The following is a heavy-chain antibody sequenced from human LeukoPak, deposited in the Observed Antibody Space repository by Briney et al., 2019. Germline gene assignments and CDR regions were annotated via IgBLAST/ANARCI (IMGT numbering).Heavy chain of an antibody. V-gene: IGHV3-23*01. D-gene: IGHD3-22*01. J-gene: IGHJ3*02. CDR3: ARDRHYYDSSGYPDAFDI. CDR1: GFTFSSYV. Sequence: GGSLRLSCAASGFTFSSYVMSWVRQAPGKGLERVSAISGGGGSTYCADSVKGRFTISRDNSKNTLYLQMNSLRAEDTAVYYCARDRHYYDSSGYPDAFDIWGQGTMVTVSS. CDR2: ISGGGGST.